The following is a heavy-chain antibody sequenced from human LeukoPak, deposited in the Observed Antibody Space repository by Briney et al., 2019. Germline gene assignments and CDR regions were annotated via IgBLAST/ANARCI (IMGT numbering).Heavy chain of an antibody. CDR3: AKYYDFWSGSGQLVHSYGAFDI. D-gene: IGHD3-3*01. CDR1: GFTFSSYA. CDR2: ISGSGGST. J-gene: IGHJ3*02. V-gene: IGHV3-23*01. Sequence: GGSLRLSCAASGFTFSSYAMSWVRQAPGKGLEWVSAISGSGGSTYYADSVKGRFTISRDNSKNTLYLQMNSLRAEDTAVYYCAKYYDFWSGSGQLVHSYGAFDIWGQGTMVTVSS.